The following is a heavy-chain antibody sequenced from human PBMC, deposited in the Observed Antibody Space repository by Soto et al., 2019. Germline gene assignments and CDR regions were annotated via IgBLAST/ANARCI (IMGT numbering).Heavy chain of an antibody. J-gene: IGHJ3*02. V-gene: IGHV4-4*02. CDR3: ARPLAARLAFEI. Sequence: SETLSLTCAVSGGSISSSNWWSWVRQPPGKGLEWIGEIYHSGSTNYNPSLRSRVTISVGKSKNQFSLKLSSVTAADTAVYYCARPLAARLAFEIWRQGTMVTASS. CDR2: IYHSGST. D-gene: IGHD6-6*01. CDR1: GGSISSSNW.